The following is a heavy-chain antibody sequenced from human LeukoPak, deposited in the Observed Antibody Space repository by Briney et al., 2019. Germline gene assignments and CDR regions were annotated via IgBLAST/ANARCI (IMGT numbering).Heavy chain of an antibody. V-gene: IGHV3-20*04. Sequence: GGSLRLSCAASGFTFSSYSMNWVRQAPGKGLEWVSGINWSGGSTGYADSVKGRFTISRDNAKNSLYLQMNSLGAEDTAVYYCARDWWSDTWSVFDYWGQGTLVTVSS. CDR1: GFTFSSYS. J-gene: IGHJ4*02. D-gene: IGHD3-3*01. CDR2: INWSGGST. CDR3: ARDWWSDTWSVFDY.